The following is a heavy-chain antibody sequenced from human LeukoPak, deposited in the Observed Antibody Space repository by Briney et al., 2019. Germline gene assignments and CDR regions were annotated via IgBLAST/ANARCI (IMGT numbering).Heavy chain of an antibody. Sequence: ASVKVSCKASGYTFTSFGISWVRQAPGLGLEWMGWISAYNGNTNYAQKLQGRVTMTTDTSTSTAYMELRSLRSDDTAVYYCARDIVGKQQLEPFDYWGQEPWSPSPQ. V-gene: IGHV1-18*01. CDR3: ARDIVGKQQLEPFDY. D-gene: IGHD6-13*01. CDR2: ISAYNGNT. CDR1: GYTFTSFG. J-gene: IGHJ4*01.